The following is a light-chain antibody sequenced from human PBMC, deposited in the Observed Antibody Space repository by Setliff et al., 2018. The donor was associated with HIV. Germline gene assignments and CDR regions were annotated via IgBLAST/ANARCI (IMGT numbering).Light chain of an antibody. J-gene: IGLJ1*01. CDR1: SSDVGDYDF. V-gene: IGLV2-14*01. Sequence: QSALTQPASVSGSPGQSITISCTGTSSDVGDYDFVSWFQQHPGKASKLMIYEVSNRPSGVSNRFSGSKSGNTASLTISGLQAEDEADYYCNSYTGSSTGYVFGTGTKVTVL. CDR2: EVS. CDR3: NSYTGSSTGYV.